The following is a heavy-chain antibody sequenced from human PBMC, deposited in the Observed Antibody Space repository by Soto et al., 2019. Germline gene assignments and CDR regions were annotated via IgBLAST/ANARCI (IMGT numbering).Heavy chain of an antibody. CDR2: ISSSSSTI. Sequence: GGSLRLSCAASGFTFSSYSLNWVRQAPGKGLEWVSYISSSSSTIYYADSVKGRFTISRDNAKNSLYLQMNSLRAEDTAVYYCARIGRLRWGDYWGQGTLVTVSS. V-gene: IGHV3-48*01. D-gene: IGHD4-17*01. CDR1: GFTFSSYS. J-gene: IGHJ4*02. CDR3: ARIGRLRWGDY.